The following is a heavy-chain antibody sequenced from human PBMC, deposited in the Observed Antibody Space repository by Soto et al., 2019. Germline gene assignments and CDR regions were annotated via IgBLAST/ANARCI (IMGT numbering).Heavy chain of an antibody. J-gene: IGHJ3*01. CDR3: AKDIGPWDSYSDTNGAFDF. D-gene: IGHD3-22*01. V-gene: IGHV3-9*01. CDR1: GFTFDDYA. Sequence: PGGSLRLSCAASGFTFDDYAMHWVRQVPGKGPEWVSGISWNSVNIGYGDPVKGRFTISRENVKNSLYLQIHSLRPEDTALYYCAKDIGPWDSYSDTNGAFDFWGQGTMVTVSS. CDR2: ISWNSVNI.